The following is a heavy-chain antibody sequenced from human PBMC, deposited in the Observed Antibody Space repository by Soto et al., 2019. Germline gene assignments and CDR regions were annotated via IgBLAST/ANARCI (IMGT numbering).Heavy chain of an antibody. CDR2: ISNGGTDT. J-gene: IGHJ5*02. V-gene: IGHV3-23*01. CDR3: AFSTGFDR. D-gene: IGHD2-2*01. CDR1: GFAFSSFT. Sequence: EVQLLESGGGLVQPGGSLRLSCAASGFAFSSFTMSWVRQAPDKGLEWVSSISNGGTDTFYADSVQGRFTISRDNSKNTLSLQMINLRVDDTAVYYCAFSTGFDRWGRGALVTVSS.